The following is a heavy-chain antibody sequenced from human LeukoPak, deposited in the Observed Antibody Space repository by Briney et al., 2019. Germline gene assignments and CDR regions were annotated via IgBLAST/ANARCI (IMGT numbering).Heavy chain of an antibody. CDR1: GFTFSNYG. V-gene: IGHV3-30*18. Sequence: GGSLRLSCAASGFTFSNYGMHWVRQAPGKGLEWVAVIIHDGSNKYCADSVKGRFTISRDNSKNTLYLQMNSLRAEDTAVYYCAKDGGYHFASGSSRFDYWGQGTLVTVPS. CDR2: IIHDGSNK. CDR3: AKDGGYHFASGSSRFDY. D-gene: IGHD3-10*01. J-gene: IGHJ4*02.